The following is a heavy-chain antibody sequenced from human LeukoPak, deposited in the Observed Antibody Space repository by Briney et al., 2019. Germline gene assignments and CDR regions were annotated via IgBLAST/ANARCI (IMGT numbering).Heavy chain of an antibody. J-gene: IGHJ4*02. V-gene: IGHV3-23*01. CDR1: GLTFSSYG. Sequence: GGSLRLSCAASGLTFSSYGMSWVRQTPGKGLEWVSAISNSGGSTYYADSVKGRFTISRDNSKNTLYLQMNSLRAEDTAVYYCVLGKQPYYFDYWGQETLVIVSS. CDR3: VLGKQPYYFDY. CDR2: ISNSGGST. D-gene: IGHD6-13*01.